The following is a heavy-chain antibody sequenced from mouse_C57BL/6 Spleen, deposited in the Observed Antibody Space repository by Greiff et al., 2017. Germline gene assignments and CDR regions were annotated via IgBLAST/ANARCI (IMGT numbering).Heavy chain of an antibody. J-gene: IGHJ4*01. Sequence: QVQLQQSGPELVKPGASVKISCKASGYAFSSSWMNWVKQRPGKGLEWSGRIYPGDGDTNYNGKFKGKATLTADKSSSTAYMQLSSLTSEDSAVYFCARWRYSLYAMDYWGQGTSVTVSS. D-gene: IGHD2-12*01. CDR1: GYAFSSSW. CDR3: ARWRYSLYAMDY. CDR2: IYPGDGDT. V-gene: IGHV1-82*01.